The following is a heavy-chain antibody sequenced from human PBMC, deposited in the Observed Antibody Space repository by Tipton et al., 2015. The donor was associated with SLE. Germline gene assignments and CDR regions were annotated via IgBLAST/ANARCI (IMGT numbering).Heavy chain of an antibody. D-gene: IGHD3-3*01. CDR1: GFTFGSYW. Sequence: GSLRLSCEASGFTFGSYWMSWVRLAPGKGLEWVANIKEDGTKRYHLDSVEGRFSISRDNAKNSLYLQMNNLRADDTAVYYCLGSGSTSVWGQGTLVTVSS. V-gene: IGHV3-7*01. J-gene: IGHJ4*02. CDR2: IKEDGTKR. CDR3: LGSGSTSV.